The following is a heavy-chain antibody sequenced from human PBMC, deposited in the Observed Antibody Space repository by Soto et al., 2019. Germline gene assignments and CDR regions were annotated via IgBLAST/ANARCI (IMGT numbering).Heavy chain of an antibody. Sequence: GESLKISCKGSGYSFTGYWIGWVRQMPGKGLEWMGIIYPGDSDTRYSPSFQGQVTISADKSISTAYLQWSSLKASDTAMYHCARRGYCSSTSCPGDIWGQGTMVTVSS. CDR3: ARRGYCSSTSCPGDI. V-gene: IGHV5-51*01. D-gene: IGHD2-2*01. J-gene: IGHJ3*02. CDR1: GYSFTGYW. CDR2: IYPGDSDT.